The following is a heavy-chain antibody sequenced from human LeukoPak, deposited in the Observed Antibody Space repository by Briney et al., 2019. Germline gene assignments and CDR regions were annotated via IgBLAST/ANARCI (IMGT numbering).Heavy chain of an antibody. Sequence: SETLSLTCTVSGGSISSYYWSWIRQPPGKGLEWIGYIYYSGSTYYNPSLKSRVTISVDTSKNQFSLKLSSVTAADTAVYYCARVVGSGDYSGMDVWGQGTTVTVSS. CDR1: GGSISSYY. D-gene: IGHD2-15*01. J-gene: IGHJ6*02. CDR3: ARVVGSGDYSGMDV. CDR2: IYYSGST. V-gene: IGHV4-59*08.